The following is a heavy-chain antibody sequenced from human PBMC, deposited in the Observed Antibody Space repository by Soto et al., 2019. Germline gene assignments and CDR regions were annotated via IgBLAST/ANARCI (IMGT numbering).Heavy chain of an antibody. CDR1: GYTFNRYG. D-gene: IGHD2-15*01. J-gene: IGHJ6*02. CDR2: ISDYNGKT. Sequence: ASVKVSCKASGYTFNRYGISWVRQAPGQGPEWMGWISDYNGKTNYAQKFQGRVTMTTDTSTSTAYMELRSLTSDDTAVYYCAREGYCSSGSCALYSHDYFGMDVWGQGTTVTVSS. CDR3: AREGYCSSGSCALYSHDYFGMDV. V-gene: IGHV1-18*01.